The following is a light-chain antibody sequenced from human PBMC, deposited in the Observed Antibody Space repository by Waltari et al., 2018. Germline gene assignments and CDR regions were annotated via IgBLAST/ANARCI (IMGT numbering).Light chain of an antibody. V-gene: IGLV1-44*01. CDR1: SSNIGRNT. CDR2: SHN. J-gene: IGLJ3*02. Sequence: QSVLTQPPSTSGTPGQRVTISCSGTSSNIGRNTVNWYQQLPGMAPKPFIYSHNHRPSGVPDRVSGSKSGTSGSLAISGRQSEDEADYYCAAWDDSLDGFWVFGGGTKLTVL. CDR3: AAWDDSLDGFWV.